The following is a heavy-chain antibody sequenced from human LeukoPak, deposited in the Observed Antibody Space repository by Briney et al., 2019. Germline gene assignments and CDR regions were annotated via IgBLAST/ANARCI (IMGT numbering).Heavy chain of an antibody. V-gene: IGHV1-18*01. CDR3: ARDAKYYYGSGSYYTLDY. CDR1: GYTFTSYG. J-gene: IGHJ4*02. D-gene: IGHD3-10*01. CDR2: ISAYNGNT. Sequence: GASVKVSCKASGYTFTSYGISWVRQAPGQGLEWMGWISAYNGNTNYVQKLQGRVTMTTDTSTSTAYMELRSLRSDDTAVYYCARDAKYYYGSGSYYTLDYWGQGTLVTVSS.